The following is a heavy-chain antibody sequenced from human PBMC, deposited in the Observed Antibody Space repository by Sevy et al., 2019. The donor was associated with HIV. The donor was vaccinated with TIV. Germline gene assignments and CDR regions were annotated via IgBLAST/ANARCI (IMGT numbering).Heavy chain of an antibody. CDR3: AKHRDTLAAAAYLDH. CDR2: IRYDGSTK. V-gene: IGHV3-30*02. J-gene: IGHJ4*02. D-gene: IGHD6-13*01. Sequence: GGSLRLSCAATGFTFSQYGMEWVRQAPGKGLEWVAFIRYDGSTKYYADSVKGRFTISRDNSKNMLYLQMNSLRPQDTVLYSCAKHRDTLAAAAYLDHWGQGTLVTVSS. CDR1: GFTFSQYG.